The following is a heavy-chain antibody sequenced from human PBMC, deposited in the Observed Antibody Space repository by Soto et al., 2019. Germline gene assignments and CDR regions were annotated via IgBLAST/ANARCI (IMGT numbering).Heavy chain of an antibody. Sequence: QVQLVQSGAEVKKPGSSVKVSCKASGGTFSSYAISWVRQAPGQGLEWMGGIIPIFGTANYAQKFQGRVTITADESTSTAYMELSSLTSEDTAVYYCARVIGIAPYYYYYGMDVWGQGTTVTVSS. V-gene: IGHV1-69*01. CDR3: ARVIGIAPYYYYYGMDV. D-gene: IGHD6-13*01. J-gene: IGHJ6*02. CDR1: GGTFSSYA. CDR2: IIPIFGTA.